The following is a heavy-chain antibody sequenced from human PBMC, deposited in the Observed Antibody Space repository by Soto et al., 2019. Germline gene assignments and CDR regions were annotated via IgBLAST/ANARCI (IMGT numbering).Heavy chain of an antibody. CDR3: ARVMPGGEGWFDT. Sequence: ASVKVSCKASSYTFTNFGVTWVRRAPGQGLEWMGCISAYTDTRNYAQKFQGRVTMTIDTSPSTAYLDLRSLTSAHTAVYYCARVMPGGEGWFDTWCQGTLVPVSS. J-gene: IGHJ5*02. D-gene: IGHD2-15*01. CDR2: ISAYTDTR. CDR1: SYTFTNFG. V-gene: IGHV1-18*01.